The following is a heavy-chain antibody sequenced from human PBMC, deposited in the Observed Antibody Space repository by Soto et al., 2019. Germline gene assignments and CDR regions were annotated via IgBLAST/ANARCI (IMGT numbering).Heavy chain of an antibody. CDR3: SRSPEVGVRGVY. V-gene: IGHV3-21*01. CDR2: ITVGSSHI. CDR1: GFPFSAYN. Sequence: EVQLVESGGGLVKPGGSLRLSCTGSGFPFSAYNINWVRQAPGKGLEWVSSITVGSSHIYQPNSMKGRFTISRDDAKNSVYLQIDRMRDEDTALYYCSRSPEVGVRGVYWGKGTLVTVSS. D-gene: IGHD3-16*01. J-gene: IGHJ4*02.